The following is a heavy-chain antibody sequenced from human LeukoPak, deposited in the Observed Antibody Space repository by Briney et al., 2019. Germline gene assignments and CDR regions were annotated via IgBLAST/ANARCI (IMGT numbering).Heavy chain of an antibody. CDR3: ATGVWWDLDSVAHPDC. J-gene: IGHJ4*02. CDR2: FDPEDGET. CDR1: GYTLTELS. Sequence: ASVKVSCKVSGYTLTELSMHWVRQAPGKGLEWMGGFDPEDGETIYAQKFQGRVTMTEDTSTDTAYMELSSLRSEDTAVYYCATGVWWDLDSVAHPDCWGQGTLVTVSS. V-gene: IGHV1-24*01. D-gene: IGHD1-26*01.